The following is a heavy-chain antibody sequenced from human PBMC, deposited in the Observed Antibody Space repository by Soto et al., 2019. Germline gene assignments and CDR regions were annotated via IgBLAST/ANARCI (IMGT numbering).Heavy chain of an antibody. CDR1: GGSISSYY. CDR3: AGQRAYNWNYVNWFDP. D-gene: IGHD1-7*01. CDR2: IYYSGST. J-gene: IGHJ5*02. V-gene: IGHV4-59*01. Sequence: SLTCTVSGGSISSYYWSWIRQPPGKGLEWIGYIYYSGSTNYNPSLKSRVTISVDTSKNQFSLKLSSVTAADTAVYYCAGQRAYNWNYVNWFDPWGQGTLVTVSS.